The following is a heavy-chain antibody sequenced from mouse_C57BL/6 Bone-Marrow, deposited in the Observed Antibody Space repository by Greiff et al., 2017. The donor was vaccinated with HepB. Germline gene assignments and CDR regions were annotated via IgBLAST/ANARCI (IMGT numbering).Heavy chain of an antibody. CDR3: ARGNIYFVY. V-gene: IGHV5-4*03. D-gene: IGHD5-2*01. CDR1: GFTFSSYA. J-gene: IGHJ2*01. Sequence: EVKLVESGGGLVKPGGSLKLSCAASGFTFSSYAMSWVRQTPEKRLEWVATISDGGSYTYYPDNVKGRFTISRDNAKNNLYLQMSHLKSEDTAMYYSARGNIYFVYWGQGTTLTVSS. CDR2: ISDGGSYT.